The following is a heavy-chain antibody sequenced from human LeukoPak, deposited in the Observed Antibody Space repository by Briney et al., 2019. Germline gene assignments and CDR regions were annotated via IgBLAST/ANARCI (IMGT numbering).Heavy chain of an antibody. CDR2: INPNSGNT. J-gene: IGHJ4*02. Sequence: ASVKVSCKASGYTFTSYDINWVRQAAGQGLEWMGWINPNSGNTGYAQKFQGRVTMTRDTSTSTVYMELSSLRSEDTAVYYCARGRSGFWNGYSAYDYWGQGTLVTVSS. V-gene: IGHV1-8*01. D-gene: IGHD3-3*01. CDR1: GYTFTSYD. CDR3: ARGRSGFWNGYSAYDY.